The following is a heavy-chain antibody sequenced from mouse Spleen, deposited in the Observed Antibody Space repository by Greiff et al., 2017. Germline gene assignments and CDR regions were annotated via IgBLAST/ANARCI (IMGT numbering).Heavy chain of an antibody. CDR1: GFTFSSYA. J-gene: IGHJ3*01. CDR2: ISSGGGNT. D-gene: IGHD2-3*01. Sequence: DVMLVESGGGLVKRGGSLKLSCAASGFTFSSYAMSWVRQTPEKRLEWVATISSGGGNTYYPDSVKGRFTISRDNAKNTLYLQMSSLKSEDTAMYYCARHDGSTFAYWGQGTLVTVSA. CDR3: ARHDGSTFAY. V-gene: IGHV5-9*01.